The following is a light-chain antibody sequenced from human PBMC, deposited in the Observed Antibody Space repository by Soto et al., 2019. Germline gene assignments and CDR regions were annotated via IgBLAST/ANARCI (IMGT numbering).Light chain of an antibody. V-gene: IGKV1-5*01. CDR2: DAS. J-gene: IGKJ5*01. CDR3: QQFHSFPIT. CDR1: QSITIW. Sequence: DIQMTQSPSTLSASAGDRVTITCRASQSITIWLAWYQQKPGKPPKLLIYDASTLESGVPSRFSGSGSGTEFTLTISSLQPDDFAPYYCQQFHSFPITFGQGTRLEIK.